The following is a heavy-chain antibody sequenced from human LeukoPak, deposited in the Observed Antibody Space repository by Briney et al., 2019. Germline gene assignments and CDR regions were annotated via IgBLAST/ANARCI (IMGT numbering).Heavy chain of an antibody. CDR1: GYSFTGYY. D-gene: IGHD3-16*01. CDR3: AREVDGGTYYFEY. CDR2: IIPIFGTT. Sequence: GASVKVSCKASGYSFTGYYMHWVRHAPRQGLEWMGGIIPIFGTTNYAQKFQGRVTITADESTSTAYMELSSLKSEDTAVYYCAREVDGGTYYFEYWGQGTLVTVSS. J-gene: IGHJ4*02. V-gene: IGHV1-69*13.